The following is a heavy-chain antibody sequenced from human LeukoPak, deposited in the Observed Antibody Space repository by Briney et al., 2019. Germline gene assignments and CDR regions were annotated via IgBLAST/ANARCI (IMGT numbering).Heavy chain of an antibody. CDR2: ISSSSSYI. CDR1: GFTFSSYS. V-gene: IGHV3-21*01. Sequence: WGSLRLSCAASGFTFSSYSMNWVRQAPGKGLEWVSSISSSSSYIYYADSVKGRFTISRDNAKNSLYLQMNSLRAEDTAVYYCARDRRSSSVLYYYYGMDVWGQGTTVTVSS. D-gene: IGHD6-6*01. CDR3: ARDRRSSSVLYYYYGMDV. J-gene: IGHJ6*02.